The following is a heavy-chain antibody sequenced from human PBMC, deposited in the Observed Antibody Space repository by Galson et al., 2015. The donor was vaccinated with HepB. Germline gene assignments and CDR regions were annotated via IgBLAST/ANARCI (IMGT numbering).Heavy chain of an antibody. CDR2: ITPTSGTT. Sequence: SVKVSCKASGDTFSSFGISWVRQVPGQGLEWMGEITPTSGTTKYSWKFQGRVKITADEFTTTVYMEMTSLRSEDTAVYYCARDHYHYDTSAQKGADDGFDIWGQGTVVTVSS. D-gene: IGHD3-22*01. V-gene: IGHV1-69*13. CDR3: ARDHYHYDTSAQKGADDGFDI. CDR1: GDTFSSFG. J-gene: IGHJ3*02.